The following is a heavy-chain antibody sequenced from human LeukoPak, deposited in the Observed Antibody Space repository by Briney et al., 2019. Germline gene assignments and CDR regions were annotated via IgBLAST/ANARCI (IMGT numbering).Heavy chain of an antibody. CDR1: GGSISSSNW. CDR3: ARDGDSPRDFDY. J-gene: IGHJ4*02. D-gene: IGHD4-17*01. V-gene: IGHV4-4*02. CDR2: IYHSGST. Sequence: SETLSLTCAVSGGSISSSNWWSWVRQPPGKGLEWIGEIYHSGSTNYNPSLKSRVTISVDKSKNQFSPKLSSVTAADTAVYYCARDGDSPRDFDYWGQGTLVTVSS.